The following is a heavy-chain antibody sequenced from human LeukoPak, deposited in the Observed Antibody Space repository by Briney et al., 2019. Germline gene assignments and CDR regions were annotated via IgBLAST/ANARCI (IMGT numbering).Heavy chain of an antibody. CDR2: IYYTGST. CDR3: ARQLGYCSSTSCYADKVDY. Sequence: SETLSLTCTVSGGSISSSSYYWGWIRQPPGKGLEWIGSIYYTGSTYYNPSLKSRVTISVDTSKNQFSLKLSSVTAADTAVYYCARQLGYCSSTSCYADKVDYWGQGTPVTVSS. V-gene: IGHV4-39*01. D-gene: IGHD2-2*01. J-gene: IGHJ4*02. CDR1: GGSISSSSYY.